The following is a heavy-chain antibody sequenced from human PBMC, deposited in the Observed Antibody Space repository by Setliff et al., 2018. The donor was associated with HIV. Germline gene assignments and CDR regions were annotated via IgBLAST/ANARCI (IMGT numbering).Heavy chain of an antibody. J-gene: IGHJ4*02. CDR2: ISSSGSTI. V-gene: IGHV3-11*04. Sequence: LSLTCTVSGGSISSGGYYWSWIRQAPGKGLEWVSYISSSGSTIYYADSVRGRFTISRDNSKNTLALQMTSLRVEDTAAYYCAKDYFSGYDFRYFFDYWGQGALVTVS. CDR3: AKDYFSGYDFRYFFDY. CDR1: GGSISSGGYY. D-gene: IGHD5-12*01.